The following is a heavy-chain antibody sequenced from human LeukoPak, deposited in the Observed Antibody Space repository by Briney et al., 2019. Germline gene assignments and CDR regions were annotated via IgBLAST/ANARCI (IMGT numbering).Heavy chain of an antibody. J-gene: IGHJ4*02. Sequence: GGSLRLSCAASGSTFSTFDMHWVRQTPGKGLEWVALIWFDGGNTYYTASVKGRFTISRDNSKNTVYLQMNSLRDEDTAVYHCARSTVTNRHYFDYWGQGTQVTVSS. D-gene: IGHD4-17*01. CDR3: ARSTVTNRHYFDY. V-gene: IGHV3-33*01. CDR2: IWFDGGNT. CDR1: GSTFSTFD.